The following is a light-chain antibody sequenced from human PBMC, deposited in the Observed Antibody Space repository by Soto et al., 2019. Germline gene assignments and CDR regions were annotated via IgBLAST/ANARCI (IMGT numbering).Light chain of an antibody. J-gene: IGKJ1*01. CDR3: QHYGSSPWT. V-gene: IGKV3-20*01. CDR1: QSVSSSN. CDR2: GAS. Sequence: EIVLTQSPGTLSLSPGDIATLYCRANQSVSSSNLAWYQKKSGQSPRLLIYGASSRATGIPDRFSGSGSGPDFTLTISRLEPEDVAVYFCQHYGSSPWTLGQGTKVDIK.